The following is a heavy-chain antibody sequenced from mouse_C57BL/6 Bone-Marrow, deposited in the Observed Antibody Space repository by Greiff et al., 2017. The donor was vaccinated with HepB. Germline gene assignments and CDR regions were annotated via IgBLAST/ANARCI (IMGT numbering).Heavy chain of an antibody. D-gene: IGHD1-1*01. CDR3: ARGHYYGSSSYYFDY. Sequence: QVQLQQPGAELVKPGASVKLSCKASGYTFTSYWMHWVKQRPGQGLEWIGMIHPNSGSTNYNEKFKSKATLTVDKSSSTAYMQLSSLTSEDYAVYYCARGHYYGSSSYYFDYWGQGTTLTVSS. V-gene: IGHV1-64*01. CDR1: GYTFTSYW. CDR2: IHPNSGST. J-gene: IGHJ2*01.